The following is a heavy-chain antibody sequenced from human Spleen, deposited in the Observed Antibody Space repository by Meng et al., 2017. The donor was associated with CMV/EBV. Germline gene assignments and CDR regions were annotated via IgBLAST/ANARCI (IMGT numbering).Heavy chain of an antibody. J-gene: IGHJ6*02. V-gene: IGHV3-30-3*01. Sequence: GESLKISCAASGFTFSSYAMHWVRQAPGKGLEWVAVISYDGSNKYYPDSVKGRFTISRDSSKNTLYLQMNSLRAEDTAVYYCARGDSTSPRYYGMDVWGQGTTVTVSS. CDR3: ARGDSTSPRYYGMDV. CDR2: ISYDGSNK. CDR1: GFTFSSYA. D-gene: IGHD2-2*01.